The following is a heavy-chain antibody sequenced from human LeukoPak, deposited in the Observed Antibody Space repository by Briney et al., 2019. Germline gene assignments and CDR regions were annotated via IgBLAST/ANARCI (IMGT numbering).Heavy chain of an antibody. CDR2: SRNKAKSYTT. Sequence: GGSLRLSCVASGISISDHYMDWVRQAPGKGLEWVGRSRNKAKSYTTVYAASVKGRFIISRDDSKNSLYLQMSSLKTEDTAVYYCARGGGGEPLDYWGQGTLVTVSS. CDR1: GISISDHY. V-gene: IGHV3-72*01. J-gene: IGHJ4*02. CDR3: ARGGGGEPLDY. D-gene: IGHD3-16*01.